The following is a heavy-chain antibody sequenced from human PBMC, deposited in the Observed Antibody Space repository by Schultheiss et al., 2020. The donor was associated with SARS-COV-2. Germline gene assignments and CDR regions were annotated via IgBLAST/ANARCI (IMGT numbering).Heavy chain of an antibody. V-gene: IGHV4-34*01. CDR1: SGSISGYY. Sequence: SETLSLTCTVSSGSISGYYWSWIRQPPGKGLEWIGEINHSGSTNYNPSLKSRVTISVDTSKNQFSLKLSSVTAADTAVYYCVRRIYSSWDHWYFDLWGRGTLVTVS. CDR2: INHSGST. D-gene: IGHD6-19*01. CDR3: VRRIYSSWDHWYFDL. J-gene: IGHJ2*01.